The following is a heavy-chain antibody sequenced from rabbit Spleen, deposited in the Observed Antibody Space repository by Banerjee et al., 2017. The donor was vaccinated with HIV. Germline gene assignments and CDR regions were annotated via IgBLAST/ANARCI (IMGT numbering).Heavy chain of an antibody. CDR2: INTGGSGSA. CDR1: GFSFSNTYW. CDR3: ARTGSSWSLNL. Sequence: LEESGGGLVKPGGTLTLTCTASGFSFSNTYWICWVRQAPGKGLEWIGCINTGGSGSAYYANWVNGRFTISSDNAQNTVGLQLNSLTAADTATYFCARTGSSWSLNLWGPGTLVTVS. J-gene: IGHJ4*01. D-gene: IGHD8-1*01. V-gene: IGHV1S45*01.